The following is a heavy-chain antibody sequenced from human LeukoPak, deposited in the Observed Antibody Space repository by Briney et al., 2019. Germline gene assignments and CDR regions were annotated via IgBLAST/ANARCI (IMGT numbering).Heavy chain of an antibody. Sequence: ASVKVSFKASGYTFTGYYMHWVRQAPGQGLEWMGIINPSGGSTSYAQKFQGRVTMTRDTSTSTVYMELSSLRSEDTAVYYCARDPDALGYCSGGSCPISDVYWGQGTLVTVSS. D-gene: IGHD2-15*01. V-gene: IGHV1-46*01. J-gene: IGHJ4*02. CDR2: INPSGGST. CDR1: GYTFTGYY. CDR3: ARDPDALGYCSGGSCPISDVY.